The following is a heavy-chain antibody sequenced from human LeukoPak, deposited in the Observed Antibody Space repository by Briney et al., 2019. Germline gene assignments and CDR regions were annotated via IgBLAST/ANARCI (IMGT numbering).Heavy chain of an antibody. CDR3: ARGRYYGDHIDY. CDR1: GGSTIRGDYY. Sequence: PSETLSLTCIVSGGSTIRGDYYWSWIRQAPGKGLEWIGYHYYSGTTNYSPSLKSRVDISVDTFRNQFSLRLTSVTAADTAVYYCARGRYYGDHIDYWGQGALVTVSS. V-gene: IGHV4-30-4*01. D-gene: IGHD4-17*01. CDR2: HYYSGTT. J-gene: IGHJ4*02.